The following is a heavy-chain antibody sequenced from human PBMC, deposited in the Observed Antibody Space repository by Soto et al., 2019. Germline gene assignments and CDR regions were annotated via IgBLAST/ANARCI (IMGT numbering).Heavy chain of an antibody. CDR1: GFPLRTSGMC. J-gene: IGHJ4*02. V-gene: IGHV2-70*11. CDR3: ARILAGWTLIDY. D-gene: IGHD6-25*01. Sequence: GSGPTLVNPPQTLTLTCTFSGFPLRTSGMCVSWIRQPPGKALEWLARIDWDDDKYYSTSLKTRLTISKDTSKNQVVLTMTNMDPVDTATYYCARILAGWTLIDYWGQGTLVTVSS. CDR2: IDWDDDK.